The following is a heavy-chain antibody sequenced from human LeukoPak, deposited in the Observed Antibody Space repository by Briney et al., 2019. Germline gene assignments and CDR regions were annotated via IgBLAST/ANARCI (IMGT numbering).Heavy chain of an antibody. D-gene: IGHD2-15*01. Sequence: GGSLRLSCAASGFTFSSSAMSWVRQAPGKGLEWVSAISNNGGYTYYADSVQGRFTISRDNSKSTLCLQMNSLRAEDTAVYYCAKQIGYCSDGSCYFPYWGQGTLVTVSS. V-gene: IGHV3-23*01. CDR2: ISNNGGYT. J-gene: IGHJ4*02. CDR3: AKQIGYCSDGSCYFPY. CDR1: GFTFSSSA.